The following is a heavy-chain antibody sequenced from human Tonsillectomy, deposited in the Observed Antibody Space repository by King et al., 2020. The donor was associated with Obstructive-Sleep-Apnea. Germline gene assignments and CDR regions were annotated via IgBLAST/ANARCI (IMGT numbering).Heavy chain of an antibody. CDR1: GFNFNNAW. Sequence: VQLVESGGGLVKPGGSLRLSCAASGFNFNNAWMSWVRQAPGKGLEWVGRIKSKTDGGSTDYAAPVKGRFTISRDDSENTLYLQINSLKTEDTAVYYCITDPGDYPAYRGLGTLVTVSS. J-gene: IGHJ4*02. D-gene: IGHD4-17*01. CDR3: ITDPGDYPAY. CDR2: IKSKTDGGST. V-gene: IGHV3-15*01.